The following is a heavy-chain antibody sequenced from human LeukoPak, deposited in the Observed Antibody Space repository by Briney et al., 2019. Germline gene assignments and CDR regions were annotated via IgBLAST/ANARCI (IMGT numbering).Heavy chain of an antibody. J-gene: IGHJ4*02. CDR2: IYYSGST. CDR1: GGSISSYY. CDR3: ARDRGAVAGTVYYFDY. V-gene: IGHV4-59*01. Sequence: SETLSLTCTVSGGSISSYYWSWIRQPPGKGLEWIGYIYYSGSTNYNPSLKSRVTISVDTSKNQLSLKLSSVTAADTAVYYCARDRGAVAGTVYYFDYWGQGTLVTVSS. D-gene: IGHD6-19*01.